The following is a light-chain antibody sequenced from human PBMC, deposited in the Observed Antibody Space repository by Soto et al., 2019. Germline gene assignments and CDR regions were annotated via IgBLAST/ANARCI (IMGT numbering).Light chain of an antibody. V-gene: IGLV2-23*02. CDR1: SSDVGSYNL. CDR2: EVS. CDR3: CSYAGSSTQV. Sequence: QSELTQPASVSGSPGQSITISCTGTSSDVGSYNLVSWYQQHPGKAPKLMIYEVSKRPSGVSNRFSGSKSGNTASLTISGLQAEDEADYYCCSYAGSSTQVFGTGTKVTVL. J-gene: IGLJ1*01.